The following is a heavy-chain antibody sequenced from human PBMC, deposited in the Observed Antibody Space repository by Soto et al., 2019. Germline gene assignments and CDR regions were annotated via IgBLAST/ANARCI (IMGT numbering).Heavy chain of an antibody. J-gene: IGHJ4*02. D-gene: IGHD3-22*01. V-gene: IGHV4-39*01. CDR1: GGSIGSSSYY. CDR3: ARRRYVRSVYSLVDY. CDR2: IHYSGTT. Sequence: QLQLQESGPGLVKPSETLSLTCTVSGGSIGSSSYYWAWIRQPPGRGLEWIGNIHYSGTTYYSPSLKXRXAXXVDASENQFSLTLRSVSAADTAVYFCARRRYVRSVYSLVDYWGQGILVTVSS.